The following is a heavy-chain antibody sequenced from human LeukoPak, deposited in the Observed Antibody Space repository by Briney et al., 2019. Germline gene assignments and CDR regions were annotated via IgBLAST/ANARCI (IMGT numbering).Heavy chain of an antibody. Sequence: GRSLRLACAASGFTFDDYAMHWVRQAPGKGLEWVSGISWNSGSIGYADSVKGRFTISRDNAKNSLYLQMNSLRAEDTALYYCAKDGLRWDTSGALDIWGQGTMVTVS. CDR3: AKDGLRWDTSGALDI. J-gene: IGHJ3*02. D-gene: IGHD1-26*01. V-gene: IGHV3-9*01. CDR2: ISWNSGSI. CDR1: GFTFDDYA.